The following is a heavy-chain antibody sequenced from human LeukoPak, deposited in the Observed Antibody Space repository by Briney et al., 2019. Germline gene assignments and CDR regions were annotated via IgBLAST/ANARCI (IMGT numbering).Heavy chain of an antibody. V-gene: IGHV3-9*01. Sequence: PGGSLRLSCAASGFTFDDYAMHWVRHAPGKGLEWVSGISRNSGSIGYADSVKGRFTISRDNAKNSLYLQMNSLRAEDTALYYCAKWGAEYYDFWGGSYYYGMDVWGEGSTVTVSS. CDR2: ISRNSGSI. J-gene: IGHJ6*01. D-gene: IGHD3-3*01. CDR1: GFTFDDYA. CDR3: AKWGAEYYDFWGGSYYYGMDV.